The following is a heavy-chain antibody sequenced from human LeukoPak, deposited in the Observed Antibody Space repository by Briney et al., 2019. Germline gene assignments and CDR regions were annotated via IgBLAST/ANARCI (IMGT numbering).Heavy chain of an antibody. Sequence: SETLSLTCTVSGGSITSSGYYWGWIRQPPGKGLDWIGSMHYSGSASYNPSLKRRVTISVDTSKNQFSLRLRSVTAADTSVYYCARYSSSSGWFDPWGQGTLVTVSS. V-gene: IGHV4-39*01. D-gene: IGHD6-6*01. CDR3: ARYSSSSGWFDP. CDR2: MHYSGSA. J-gene: IGHJ5*02. CDR1: GGSITSSGYY.